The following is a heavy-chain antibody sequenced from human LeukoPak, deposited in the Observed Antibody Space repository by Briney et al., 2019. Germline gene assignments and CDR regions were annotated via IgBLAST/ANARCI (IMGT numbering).Heavy chain of an antibody. CDR1: GFTFSSYE. CDR3: ASSFYYGRLTSHYYFDY. J-gene: IGHJ4*02. D-gene: IGHD3-10*01. V-gene: IGHV3-21*04. CDR2: ISSSSSYI. Sequence: PGGSLRLSCAASGFTFSSYEMNWVRQAPGKGLEWVSSISSSSSYIYYADSVKGRFTISRDNAKNSLYLQMNSLRAEDTAVYYCASSFYYGRLTSHYYFDYWGQGTLVTVSS.